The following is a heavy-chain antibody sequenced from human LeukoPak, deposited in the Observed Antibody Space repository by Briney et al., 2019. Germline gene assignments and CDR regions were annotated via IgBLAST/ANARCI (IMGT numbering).Heavy chain of an antibody. Sequence: SETLSLTCSVSGDSIGSSSYYWGWIRQPPGKGLEWIGGIYYSGSTYYNPSLKSRVTISVDTSKTQFSLKLRSVTAADTAVYYCARFDVELSYVDYWGQGTLVTVSS. CDR1: GDSIGSSSYY. CDR3: ARFDVELSYVDY. CDR2: IYYSGST. J-gene: IGHJ4*02. D-gene: IGHD1-7*01. V-gene: IGHV4-39*01.